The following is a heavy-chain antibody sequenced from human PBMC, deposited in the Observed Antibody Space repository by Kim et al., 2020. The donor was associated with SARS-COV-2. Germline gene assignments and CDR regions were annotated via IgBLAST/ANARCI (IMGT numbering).Heavy chain of an antibody. CDR3: ARGGDYYDSSGYYYRGWFDP. V-gene: IGHV4-59*01. J-gene: IGHJ5*02. Sequence: SETLSLTCTVSGGSISSYYWSWIRQPPGKGLEWIGYIYYSGSTNYNPSLKSRVTISVDTSKNQFSLKLSSVTAADTAVYYCARGGDYYDSSGYYYRGWFDPWGQGTLVTVSS. D-gene: IGHD3-22*01. CDR1: GGSISSYY. CDR2: IYYSGST.